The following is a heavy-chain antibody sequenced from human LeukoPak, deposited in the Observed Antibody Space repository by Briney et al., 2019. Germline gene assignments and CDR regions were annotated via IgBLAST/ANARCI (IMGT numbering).Heavy chain of an antibody. J-gene: IGHJ5*02. V-gene: IGHV4-61*05. Sequence: SETLSLTCTVSGGSISSSSYYWGWIRQPPGKGLEWIGYISYSGTTNYNPSLKSRVTISIDTSKNQFSLKLSSVTAADTAVYYCARGVNWIDPWGQGTLVTVSS. CDR2: ISYSGTT. CDR3: ARGVNWIDP. CDR1: GGSISSSSYY. D-gene: IGHD6-13*01.